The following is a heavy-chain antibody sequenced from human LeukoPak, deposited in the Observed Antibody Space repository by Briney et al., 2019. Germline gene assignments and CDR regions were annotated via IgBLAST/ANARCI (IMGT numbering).Heavy chain of an antibody. J-gene: IGHJ5*02. CDR3: ARGNLRWYPLFWFDP. CDR1: GGSISSGGYS. CDR2: IYYSGST. Sequence: SSQTLSLTCTVSGGSISSGGYSWSCIRQHPGKGLEWIGYIYYSGSTYYNPSLKSRVTISVDTSKNQFSLKLSSVTAADTAVYYCARGNLRWYPLFWFDPWGQGTLVTVSS. D-gene: IGHD4-17*01. V-gene: IGHV4-31*03.